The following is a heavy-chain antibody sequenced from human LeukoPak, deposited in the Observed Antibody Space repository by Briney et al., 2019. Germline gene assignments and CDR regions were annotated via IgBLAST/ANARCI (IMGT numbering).Heavy chain of an antibody. CDR2: IYYSGST. J-gene: IGHJ4*02. Sequence: SETLSLTCTVSGGSISSSSYYWGWIRQPPGKGLEWIGSIYYSGSTYYNPSLKSRVTISVDTSKNQFSLKLSSVTAADTAVYYCARASYVWFGELFSFFDYWGQGTLVTVSS. D-gene: IGHD3-10*01. CDR3: ARASYVWFGELFSFFDY. CDR1: GGSISSSSYY. V-gene: IGHV4-39*07.